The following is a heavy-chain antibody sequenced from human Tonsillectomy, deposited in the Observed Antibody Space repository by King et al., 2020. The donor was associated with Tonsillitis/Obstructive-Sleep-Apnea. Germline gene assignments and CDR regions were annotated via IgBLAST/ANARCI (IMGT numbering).Heavy chain of an antibody. CDR3: AKEQYYYDSSGSTDYMDV. CDR2: ISYDGGNK. J-gene: IGHJ6*03. D-gene: IGHD3-22*01. Sequence: VQLVESGGGVVQPGRSLRLSCEASVFTFSSYGMHWCRQALGNGLVWGAVISYDGGNKYNADSVKGRFTFSRDNSKNTLYLQMNSLRAEDTAVYYCAKEQYYYDSSGSTDYMDVWGKGTTVTVSS. CDR1: VFTFSSYG. V-gene: IGHV3-30*18.